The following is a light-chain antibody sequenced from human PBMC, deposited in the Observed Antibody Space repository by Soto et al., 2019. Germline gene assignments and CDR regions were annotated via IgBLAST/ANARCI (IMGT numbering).Light chain of an antibody. J-gene: IGKJ1*01. CDR3: QQSYGIPWT. CDR2: GAD. Sequence: DIQMTQSPSSLSASVGDRVIISCRAGQSIATYLSWYQQKPGRAPNLLIFGADSLHSGVPSRFSASGSGTHFTLNISSLQPEDFATYYCQQSYGIPWTFGLGTKVEVE. CDR1: QSIATY. V-gene: IGKV1-39*01.